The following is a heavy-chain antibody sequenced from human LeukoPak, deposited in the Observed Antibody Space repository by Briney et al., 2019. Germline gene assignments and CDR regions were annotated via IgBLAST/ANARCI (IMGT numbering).Heavy chain of an antibody. D-gene: IGHD5-24*01. Sequence: GASVKVSCKASGYTFTSYGISWVRQAPGQGLEWMGWISAYNGKTNYAQKLQGRVTMTTDTSTSTAYMELRSLRSDDTAVYYCARDARRWLQLPSDCWGQGTLVTVSS. J-gene: IGHJ4*02. CDR2: ISAYNGKT. CDR1: GYTFTSYG. V-gene: IGHV1-18*01. CDR3: ARDARRWLQLPSDC.